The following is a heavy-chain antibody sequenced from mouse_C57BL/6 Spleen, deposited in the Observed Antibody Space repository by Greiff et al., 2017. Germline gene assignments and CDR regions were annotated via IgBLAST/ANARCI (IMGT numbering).Heavy chain of an antibody. CDR2: ISSGSSTI. V-gene: IGHV5-17*01. D-gene: IGHD2-4*01. Sequence: DVKLVESGGGLVKPGGSLKLSCAASGFTFSDYGMHWVRQAPEKGLAWVAYISSGSSTIYYADTVKGRFTISRDNAKNTLFLQMTSLRSEDTAMYYCARGFYYDYDWFAYWGQGTLVTVSA. J-gene: IGHJ3*01. CDR1: GFTFSDYG. CDR3: ARGFYYDYDWFAY.